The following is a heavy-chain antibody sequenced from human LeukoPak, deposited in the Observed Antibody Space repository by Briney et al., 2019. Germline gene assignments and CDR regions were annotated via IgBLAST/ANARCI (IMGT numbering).Heavy chain of an antibody. Sequence: KPSQTLSLTCTVSGGSISSGDYYWSWIRQPPGKGLEWIGYIYYSGSTYYNPSLKSRVTISVYTSKNQFSLKLSSVTAADTAVCYCARVHYHLLPYQLLYNYWRQGTLDTVSS. V-gene: IGHV4-30-4*08. J-gene: IGHJ4*02. CDR1: GGSISSGDYY. D-gene: IGHD2-2*02. CDR2: IYYSGST. CDR3: ARVHYHLLPYQLLYNY.